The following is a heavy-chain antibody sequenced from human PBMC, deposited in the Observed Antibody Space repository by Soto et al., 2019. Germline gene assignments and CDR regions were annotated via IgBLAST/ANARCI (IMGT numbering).Heavy chain of an antibody. J-gene: IGHJ6*02. CDR2: IIHIFDTA. V-gene: IGHV1-69*01. D-gene: IGHD4-17*01. Sequence: QVQLVQSGAEVKKPGSSVKVSCKASGGTFSSYAISWVRQARGQGLECLGGIIHIFDTANNAQKFEGTVTITADESMSKAYMELSGLRSEETAVYYCARDSGGTTVAFGMDVWGQGTTVTVSS. CDR3: ARDSGGTTVAFGMDV. CDR1: GGTFSSYA.